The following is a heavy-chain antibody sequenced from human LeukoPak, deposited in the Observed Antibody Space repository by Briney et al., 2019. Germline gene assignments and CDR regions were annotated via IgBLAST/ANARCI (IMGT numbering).Heavy chain of an antibody. CDR3: ARLPRRGWLQSPRFDY. CDR2: INHSGST. J-gene: IGHJ4*02. CDR1: GGSFSGYY. Sequence: SETLSLTCAVYGGSFSGYYWSWIRQPPGKGLEWIGEINHSGSTNYNPALESRVTISVDTSKNQFSLKLSSVTAADTAVYYCARLPRRGWLQSPRFDYWGQGTLVTVSS. D-gene: IGHD5-24*01. V-gene: IGHV4-34*01.